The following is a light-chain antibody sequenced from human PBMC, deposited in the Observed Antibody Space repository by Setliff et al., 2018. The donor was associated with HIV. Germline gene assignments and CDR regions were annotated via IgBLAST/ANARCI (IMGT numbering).Light chain of an antibody. CDR1: SSNIGTYS. V-gene: IGLV1-47*01. Sequence: QSALTQPPSASGTPGQRVTISCSGSSSNIGTYSVYWYQQLPGAAPKLLIYRNNQRPSGVPDRFSGSKSGTSASLAISGLRSEDEADYYCATWDESLIAWVFGGGTKVTVL. CDR2: RNN. CDR3: ATWDESLIAWV. J-gene: IGLJ3*02.